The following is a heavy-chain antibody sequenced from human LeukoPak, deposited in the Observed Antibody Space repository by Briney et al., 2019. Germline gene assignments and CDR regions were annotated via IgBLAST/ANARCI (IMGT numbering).Heavy chain of an antibody. D-gene: IGHD3-22*01. J-gene: IGHJ4*02. V-gene: IGHV3-30*18. CDR3: AKGGLHYHDSNPIDY. Sequence: GRSLRLSCAASGFTFSNYGMHWVRQAPGKGLEWVAAISYDGNNKNYADSVKGRFTISRDNSKNTLYLQMNSLRAEDTAVYYCAKGGLHYHDSNPIDYWGQGTPVTVSS. CDR1: GFTFSNYG. CDR2: ISYDGNNK.